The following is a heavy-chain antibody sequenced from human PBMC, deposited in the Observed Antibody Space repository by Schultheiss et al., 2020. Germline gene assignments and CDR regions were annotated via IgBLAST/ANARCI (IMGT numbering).Heavy chain of an antibody. Sequence: SETLSLTCAVYGGSFSGYYWSWIRQPPGKGLEWIGEINHSGSTNYNPSLKSRVTISVDTSKNQFSLKLSSVTAADTAVYYCARADGDYYNWFDPWGQGTLVTVSS. CDR1: GGSFSGYY. V-gene: IGHV4-34*01. J-gene: IGHJ5*02. CDR2: INHSGST. CDR3: ARADGDYYNWFDP. D-gene: IGHD4-17*01.